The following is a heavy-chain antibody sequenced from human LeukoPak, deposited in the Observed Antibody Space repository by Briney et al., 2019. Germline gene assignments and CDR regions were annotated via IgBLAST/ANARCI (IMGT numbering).Heavy chain of an antibody. CDR2: IYTSGST. CDR3: ARDHDVITFGGVIVNWFDP. V-gene: IGHV4-4*07. CDR1: GYSISSGYY. D-gene: IGHD3-16*02. J-gene: IGHJ5*02. Sequence: PSETLSLTCAVSGYSISSGYYWSWIRQPAGKGLEWIGRIYTSGSTNYNPSLKSRVTMSVDTSKNQFSLKLSSVTAADTAVYYCARDHDVITFGGVIVNWFDPWGQGTLVTVSS.